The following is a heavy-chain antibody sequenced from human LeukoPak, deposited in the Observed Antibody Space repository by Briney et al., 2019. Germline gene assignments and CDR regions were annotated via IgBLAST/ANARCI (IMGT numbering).Heavy chain of an antibody. V-gene: IGHV4-39*07. CDR2: IYYSGST. Sequence: PSETLSLTCTVSGGSISSSSYYWGWIRQPPGKGLEWIGSIYYSGSTYYNPSLKSRVTISVDTSKNQFSLKLSSVTAADTAVYYCARESWNYGSYFDYWGQGTLVTVSS. J-gene: IGHJ4*02. D-gene: IGHD1-7*01. CDR3: ARESWNYGSYFDY. CDR1: GGSISSSSYY.